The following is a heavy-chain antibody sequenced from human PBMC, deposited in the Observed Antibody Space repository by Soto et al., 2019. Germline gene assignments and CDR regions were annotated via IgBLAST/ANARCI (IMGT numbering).Heavy chain of an antibody. CDR3: ARVMITFGGVDY. CDR2: INSDGSST. J-gene: IGHJ4*02. CDR1: GFNFRTSS. V-gene: IGHV3-74*03. Sequence: GGSLRLSCAASGFNFRTSSMHWVRQAPGKGLVWVSQINSDGSSTTYADSVKGRFTISRDNAKNTLYLQMGSLRAEDTAVYYCARVMITFGGVDYRGQGTLVTVS. D-gene: IGHD3-16*01.